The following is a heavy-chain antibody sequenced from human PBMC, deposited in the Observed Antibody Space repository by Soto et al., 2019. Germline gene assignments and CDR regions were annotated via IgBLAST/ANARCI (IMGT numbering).Heavy chain of an antibody. J-gene: IGHJ4*02. CDR3: ASQGGRVADHFDY. CDR1: GGTFSSYT. CDR2: IIPILGIA. D-gene: IGHD6-19*01. Sequence: QVQLVQSGAEVKKPGSSVKVSCKASGGTFSSYTISWVRQAPGQGLEWMGRIIPILGIANYAQKFQGRVTXTXDXXTSTAYMELSSLRSEDTAVYYCASQGGRVADHFDYWGQGTLVTVSS. V-gene: IGHV1-69*02.